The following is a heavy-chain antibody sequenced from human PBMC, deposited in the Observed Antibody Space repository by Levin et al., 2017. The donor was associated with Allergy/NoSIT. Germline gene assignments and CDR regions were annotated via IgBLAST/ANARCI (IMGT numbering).Heavy chain of an antibody. CDR1: GYTFTGYY. CDR3: ARAPDWCSGGSCTVRSGGSGHYWYFDL. D-gene: IGHD2-15*01. CDR2: INPNSGGT. J-gene: IGHJ2*01. V-gene: IGHV1-2*06. Sequence: GGSLRLSCKASGYTFTGYYMHWVRQAPGQGLEWMGRINPNSGGTNYAQKFQGRVTMTRDTSISTAYMELSRLRSDDTAVYYCARAPDWCSGGSCTVRSGGSGHYWYFDLWGRGTLVTVSS.